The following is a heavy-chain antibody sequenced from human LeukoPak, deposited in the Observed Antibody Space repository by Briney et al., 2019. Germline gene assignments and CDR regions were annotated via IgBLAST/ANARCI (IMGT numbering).Heavy chain of an antibody. V-gene: IGHV3-30*03. CDR1: GFTFSSYW. Sequence: GGSLRLSCAASGFTFSSYWMSWVRQAPGKGLEWVAVISYDGNKYYADSVKGRFTISRDNSKNTLYLQMNSLRAEDTAVYFCARDGGDTKVNAFDIWGQGTMVTVSS. CDR3: ARDGGDTKVNAFDI. J-gene: IGHJ3*02. D-gene: IGHD2-8*01. CDR2: ISYDGNK.